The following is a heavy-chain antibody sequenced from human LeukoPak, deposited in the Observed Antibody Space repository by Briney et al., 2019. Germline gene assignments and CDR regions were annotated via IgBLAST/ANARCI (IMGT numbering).Heavy chain of an antibody. CDR3: ARSSGGSYPEFDY. Sequence: AGRSLRLYCAASGFTFSHYGMHWVRQAPDKGLEWVSIISYDGSNKYYADSVKGRFTISRDDSKNTLYLQMNSLRAEDTAIYYCARSSGGSYPEFDYWGQGTLVTVSS. CDR2: ISYDGSNK. D-gene: IGHD1-26*01. V-gene: IGHV3-30*19. CDR1: GFTFSHYG. J-gene: IGHJ4*02.